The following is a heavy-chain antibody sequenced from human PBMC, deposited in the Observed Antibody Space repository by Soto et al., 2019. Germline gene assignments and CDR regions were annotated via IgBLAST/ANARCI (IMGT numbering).Heavy chain of an antibody. CDR1: GFSFSSYA. V-gene: IGHV3-23*01. D-gene: IGHD4-4*01. J-gene: IGHJ4*02. CDR3: AKGWGYSNYYFDF. Sequence: VSLRLSCAASGFSFSSYAMGWVRQAPGKGLEWVSGISGSGGMTYYADSVKGRLTSSRDNSKNTLFLQMSSLGAEDTALYYCAKGWGYSNYYFDFWGQGTLVTVSS. CDR2: ISGSGGMT.